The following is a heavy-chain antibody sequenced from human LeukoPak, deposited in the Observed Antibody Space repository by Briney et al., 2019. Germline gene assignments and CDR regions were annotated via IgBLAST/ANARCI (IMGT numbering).Heavy chain of an antibody. V-gene: IGHV4-34*01. Sequence: PSETLSLTCAVYGGSFSGYYWSWIRQPPGKGLEWIGEINHSGSTNYNPSLKSRVTISVDTSKNQFSLKLSSVTAADTAVYYCARGLRGNCGSGSRYYYGMDVWGKGTTVTVSS. D-gene: IGHD3-10*01. J-gene: IGHJ6*04. CDR1: GGSFSGYY. CDR3: ARGLRGNCGSGSRYYYGMDV. CDR2: INHSGST.